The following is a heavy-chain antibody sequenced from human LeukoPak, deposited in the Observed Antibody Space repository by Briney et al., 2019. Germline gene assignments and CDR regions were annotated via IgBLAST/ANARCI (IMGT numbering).Heavy chain of an antibody. D-gene: IGHD2-21*02. CDR2: IYYSGST. CDR3: ARGKCGGDCHDALDI. V-gene: IGHV4-31*03. Sequence: SETLSLTCTVSGGSISSGGYYWSWIRQHPGKGLEWIGYIYYSGSTYYNPSLKSRVTISVDTSKNQFSLKLSSVTAADTAVYYCARGKCGGDCHDALDIWGQGTMVTVSS. CDR1: GGSISSGGYY. J-gene: IGHJ3*02.